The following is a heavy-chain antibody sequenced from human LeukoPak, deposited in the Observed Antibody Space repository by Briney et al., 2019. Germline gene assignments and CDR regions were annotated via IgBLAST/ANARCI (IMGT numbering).Heavy chain of an antibody. CDR3: ARGRGHCSSTSCQNWFDP. CDR2: ISSSSTYI. V-gene: IGHV3-21*01. J-gene: IGHJ5*02. CDR1: GFTFSSYS. Sequence: PGGSLRLSCAASGFTFSSYSMNWVRQAPGKGLEWVSSISSSSTYIYYADSVKGRFTISRDNAKNSLYLQMNSLRAEDMAVYYCARGRGHCSSTSCQNWFDPWGQGTLVTVSS. D-gene: IGHD2-2*01.